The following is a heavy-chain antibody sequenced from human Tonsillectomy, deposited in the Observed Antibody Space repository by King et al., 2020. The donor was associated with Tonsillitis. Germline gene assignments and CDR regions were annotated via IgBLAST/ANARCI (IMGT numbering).Heavy chain of an antibody. CDR1: GGSISSGDYY. V-gene: IGHV4-30-4*01. J-gene: IGHJ4*02. D-gene: IGHD3-3*01. CDR2: IYYSGTT. CDR3: ARERYDFWSGYYSYFDF. Sequence: QLQESSPVLVKPSQTLSLTCTVSGGSISSGDYYWSWIRQPPGKGLEWIGFIYYSGTTYYNPSLKSRVTISIHTSKNQFSLKLSSVTAADTAVYYCARERYDFWSGYYSYFDFWGQGTLVTVSS.